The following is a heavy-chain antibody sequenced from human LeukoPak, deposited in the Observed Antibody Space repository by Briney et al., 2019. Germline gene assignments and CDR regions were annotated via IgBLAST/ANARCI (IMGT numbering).Heavy chain of an antibody. D-gene: IGHD2-15*01. CDR3: ARQEYCSGGSCYTWFDP. CDR1: GYKFANYW. CDR2: IFPGDSDT. J-gene: IGHJ5*02. Sequence: GESLKISCQGSGYKFANYWISWVRQMTGKGLEWMGIIFPGDSDTKYSPSFQGQVTISVDKSISTAYLQWRGLKASDTAMYYCARQEYCSGGSCYTWFDPWGQGTLVTVSS. V-gene: IGHV5-51*01.